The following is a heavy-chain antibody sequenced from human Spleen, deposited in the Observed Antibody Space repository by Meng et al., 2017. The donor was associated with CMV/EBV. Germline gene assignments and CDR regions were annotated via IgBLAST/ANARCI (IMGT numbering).Heavy chain of an antibody. CDR2: IYYSGST. CDR3: ARRGRGAAASLGVFYYYYAMDV. J-gene: IGHJ6*02. V-gene: IGHV4-30-4*08. Sequence: SETLSLTCTVSGDSINSGDYYWSWIRQPPGKGLEWIGYIYYSGSTNYNPSLKRRVTISVDKSKTQFSLKLSSLTAADTAVYYCARRGRGAAASLGVFYYYYAMDVWGQGTTVTVSS. CDR1: GDSINSGDYY. D-gene: IGHD6-13*01.